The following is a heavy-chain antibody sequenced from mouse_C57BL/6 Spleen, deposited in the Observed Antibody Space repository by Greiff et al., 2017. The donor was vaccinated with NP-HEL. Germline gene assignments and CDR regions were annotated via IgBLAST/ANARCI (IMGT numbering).Heavy chain of an antibody. J-gene: IGHJ4*01. CDR1: GYTFTSYW. CDR2: IHPNSGST. Sequence: QVQLQQPGAELVKPGASVKLSCKASGYTFTSYWMHWVKQRPGQGLEWIGMIHPNSGSTNYNEKFKSKATLTVDKSSSTAYMQLSSLTSEDSAVYYCARSGGNYGEAMDYWGQGTSVTVSS. D-gene: IGHD2-1*01. CDR3: ARSGGNYGEAMDY. V-gene: IGHV1-64*01.